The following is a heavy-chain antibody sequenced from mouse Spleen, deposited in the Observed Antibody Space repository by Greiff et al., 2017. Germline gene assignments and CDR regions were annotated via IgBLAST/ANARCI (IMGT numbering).Heavy chain of an antibody. V-gene: IGHV5-9-2*01. CDR3: ARQGYGNYVWYFDV. CDR1: GFTFSSYG. CDR2: ISGGGSYT. J-gene: IGHJ1*01. D-gene: IGHD2-1*01. Sequence: EVKLMESGGGLVKPGGSLKLSCAASGFTFSSYGMSWVRQTPEKRLEWVATISGGGSYTYYPDSVKGRFTISRDNAKNNLYLQMSSLRSEDTALYYCARQGYGNYVWYFDVWGAGTTVTVSS.